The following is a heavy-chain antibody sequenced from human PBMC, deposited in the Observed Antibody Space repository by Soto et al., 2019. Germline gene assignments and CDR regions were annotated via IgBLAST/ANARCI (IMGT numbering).Heavy chain of an antibody. J-gene: IGHJ6*02. CDR2: IYWDDDK. V-gene: IGHV2-5*02. D-gene: IGHD2-21*02. CDR1: GFSLSTGGVG. CDR3: AHSRCGGDCLRSYSSHYYYGMDV. Sequence: QITLKESGPTLVKPTQTLTLTCTFSGFSLSTGGVGVGWIRQPPGKALEWLALIYWDDDKRYSPSLKSRLTVTTDTSKNLVVLTTTNLDPVDTATYYCAHSRCGGDCLRSYSSHYYYGMDVWGQGTTVTVSS.